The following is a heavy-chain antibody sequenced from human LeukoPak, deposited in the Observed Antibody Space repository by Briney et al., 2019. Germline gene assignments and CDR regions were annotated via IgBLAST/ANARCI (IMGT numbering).Heavy chain of an antibody. V-gene: IGHV3-11*01. CDR1: GFTFSDYY. Sequence: GGSLRLSCAASGFTFSDYYMSWIRQAPGKGLEWGSYISSSGSTIYYADSVKGRFTISRDNAKNSLYLQMNSLRAEDTAVYYCARRAAEDYGDYYYYYGMDVWGQGTTVTVSS. CDR3: ARRAAEDYGDYYYYYGMDV. D-gene: IGHD4-17*01. CDR2: ISSSGSTI. J-gene: IGHJ6*02.